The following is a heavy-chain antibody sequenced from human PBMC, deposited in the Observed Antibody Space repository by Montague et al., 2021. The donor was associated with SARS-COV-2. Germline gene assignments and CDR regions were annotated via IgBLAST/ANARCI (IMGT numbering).Heavy chain of an antibody. V-gene: IGHV3-48*03. CDR1: GFTFSLYE. CDR3: ARDRRTVGATMDYYYFYGMDV. Sequence: SLRLSCAASGFTFSLYEMNWVRQAPGKGLEWVSFISSSGSALYSADSVXGRFTISRDNAKNSLYLQMNSLRAEDTAVYYCARDRRTVGATMDYYYFYGMDVWAKGPRSPSP. J-gene: IGHJ6*02. CDR2: ISSSGSAL. D-gene: IGHD1-26*01.